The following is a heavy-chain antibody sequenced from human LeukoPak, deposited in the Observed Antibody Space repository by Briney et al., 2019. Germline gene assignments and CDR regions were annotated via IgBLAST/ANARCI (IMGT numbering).Heavy chain of an antibody. Sequence: GGSLRLSCAASGFTFSSYGMHWVRQAPGKGLEWVAVIWYDGSNKYYADSVKGRFTISRDRSKNTLYLQMNSLRAEDTAVYYCAKDRSGIVGATGAFDIWGQGTMVTVSS. V-gene: IGHV3-33*03. CDR3: AKDRSGIVGATGAFDI. J-gene: IGHJ3*02. D-gene: IGHD1-26*01. CDR2: IWYDGSNK. CDR1: GFTFSSYG.